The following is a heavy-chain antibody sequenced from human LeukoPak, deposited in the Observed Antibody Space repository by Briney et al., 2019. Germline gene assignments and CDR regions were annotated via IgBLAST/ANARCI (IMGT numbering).Heavy chain of an antibody. D-gene: IGHD3-22*01. V-gene: IGHV3-9*01. Sequence: GGSLRLSCAASGFTFDDYAMHWVRQAPGKGLEWVSGISWNSGSIGYADSVKGRFTISRDNAKNSLYLQMNSLRAEDTALYYCAKWAYYDSKEEYWYFDLWGRGTLVTVSS. CDR2: ISWNSGSI. J-gene: IGHJ2*01. CDR3: AKWAYYDSKEEYWYFDL. CDR1: GFTFDDYA.